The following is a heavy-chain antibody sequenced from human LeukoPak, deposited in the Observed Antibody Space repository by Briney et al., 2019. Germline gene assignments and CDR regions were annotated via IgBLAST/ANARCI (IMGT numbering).Heavy chain of an antibody. CDR1: GFTFSSYS. CDR3: ARDRGGYGDYHFDY. Sequence: GGSLRLSCAASGFTFSSYSMNWVRQAPGKGLEWVSSISSSSSYIYYADSVKGRLTISRDNAKNSLYLQMNSLRAEDTAVYYCARDRGGYGDYHFDYWGQGTLVTVSS. D-gene: IGHD4-17*01. J-gene: IGHJ4*02. V-gene: IGHV3-21*01. CDR2: ISSSSSYI.